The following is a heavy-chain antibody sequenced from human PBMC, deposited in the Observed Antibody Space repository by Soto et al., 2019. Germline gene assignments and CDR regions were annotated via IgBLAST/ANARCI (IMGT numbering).Heavy chain of an antibody. D-gene: IGHD3-3*01. V-gene: IGHV4-61*01. CDR3: ASLLFLEWLTGY. J-gene: IGHJ4*02. CDR2: VYDSANT. Sequence: QVHLQESGPGLVRPSETLSLTCSVSGDSVRSGRSYWSWLRQPPGKGLEWIGCVYDSANTYYNPSLKSRVSISLDTHTNQLALKWTSLTAADTAVYYCASLLFLEWLTGYWGQGSLVTVSS. CDR1: GDSVRSGRSY.